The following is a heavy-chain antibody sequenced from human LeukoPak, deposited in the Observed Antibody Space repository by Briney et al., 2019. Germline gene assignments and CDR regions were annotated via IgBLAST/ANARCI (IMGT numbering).Heavy chain of an antibody. CDR2: IYHSGST. Sequence: PSETLSLTCTVSGGSISTYYWSWIRQPPGKGLEWIGYIYHSGSTKYNPSLKSRVTISVDTSQNQFSLKLSSVTAADTAVYYCARGGYSGSDALWGQGTLVTVSS. CDR1: GGSISTYY. D-gene: IGHD5-12*01. V-gene: IGHV4-59*01. J-gene: IGHJ4*02. CDR3: ARGGYSGSDAL.